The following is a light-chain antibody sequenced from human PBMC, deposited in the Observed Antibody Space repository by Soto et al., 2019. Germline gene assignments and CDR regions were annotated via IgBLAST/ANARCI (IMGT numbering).Light chain of an antibody. J-gene: IGKJ4*01. CDR1: QSVLYSSNNKNY. CDR2: WAS. CDR3: QQCHSTPLT. V-gene: IGKV4-1*01. Sequence: DIVLTQSPDSLAVSLGERATINCKSSQSVLYSSNNKNYLAWYQQKPGQPPKLLIYWASTRESGVPDRFSGSGSGTDFTLTISSLQAEDVAVYYCQQCHSTPLTFGGGTNVEIK.